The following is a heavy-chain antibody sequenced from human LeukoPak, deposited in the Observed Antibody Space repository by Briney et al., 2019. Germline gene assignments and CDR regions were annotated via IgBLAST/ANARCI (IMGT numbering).Heavy chain of an antibody. J-gene: IGHJ6*03. CDR1: GGSISSSSYY. V-gene: IGHV4-39*07. CDR2: IYYSGST. D-gene: IGHD3-10*01. Sequence: SETLSLTCTVSGGSISSSSYYWGWIRQPLGKGLEWIGSIYYSGSTYYNPSLKSRVTISVDTSKNQFSLKLSSVTAADTAVYYWARGLRQRSYGSGSLGRYYYYYMDVWGKGTTVTVSS. CDR3: ARGLRQRSYGSGSLGRYYYYYMDV.